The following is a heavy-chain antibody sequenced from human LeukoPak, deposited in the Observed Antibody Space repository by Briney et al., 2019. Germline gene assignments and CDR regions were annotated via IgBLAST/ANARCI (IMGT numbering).Heavy chain of an antibody. J-gene: IGHJ4*02. V-gene: IGHV4-59*01. CDR3: ARGDALVGATPFDY. CDR1: GGSISSYY. Sequence: SETLSLTCTVSGGSISSYYWSWIRQPPGKGLEWIGYISYRGSTNYNPSLKSRVTISVDTSKNQFSLKLSSVTAADTAVYYCARGDALVGATPFDYWGQGTLVTVSS. D-gene: IGHD1-26*01. CDR2: ISYRGST.